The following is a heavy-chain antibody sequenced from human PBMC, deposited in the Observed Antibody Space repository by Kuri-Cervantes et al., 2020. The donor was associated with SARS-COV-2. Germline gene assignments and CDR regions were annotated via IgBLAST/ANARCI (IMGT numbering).Heavy chain of an antibody. Sequence: GSLRLSCAVYGGSFSGYYWSWIRQPPGKGLEWIGEINYSGSTNYNPSLKSRVTISVDTSKNQFSLKLSSVTAADTAVYYCARHDYYYYMDVRGKGTTVTVSS. V-gene: IGHV4-34*01. CDR3: ARHDYYYYMDV. CDR2: INYSGST. J-gene: IGHJ6*03. CDR1: GGSFSGYY. D-gene: IGHD3-16*01.